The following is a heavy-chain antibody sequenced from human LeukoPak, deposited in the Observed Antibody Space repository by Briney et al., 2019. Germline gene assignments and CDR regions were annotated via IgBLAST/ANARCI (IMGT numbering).Heavy chain of an antibody. Sequence: ASVKVSCKASGYTFTSYDINWVRQATGQGLEWMGWMNSNSGNTGYARKFQGRVTMTRNTSIRTAYMELSSLRSEDTAVYYCARGGGSEGYFAYWGQGTLVTVSS. V-gene: IGHV1-8*01. J-gene: IGHJ4*02. CDR2: MNSNSGNT. CDR1: GYTFTSYD. CDR3: ARGGGSEGYFAY. D-gene: IGHD6-19*01.